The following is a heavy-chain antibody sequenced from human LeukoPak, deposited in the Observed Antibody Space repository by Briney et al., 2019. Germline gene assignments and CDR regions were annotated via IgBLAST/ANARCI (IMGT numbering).Heavy chain of an antibody. CDR3: AADTPWDLQFPPLDF. CDR2: IVVGSGNT. J-gene: IGHJ4*02. Sequence: ASVKVSCKASGFTFKRSTIQWVRQTRGQRLEWMGWIVVGSGNTHYAQKFQGRVTITRDMSTGTAYMDLSSLRSEDTAVYYCAADTPWDLQFPPLDFWGQGTLVTVSS. D-gene: IGHD1-26*01. CDR1: GFTFKRST. V-gene: IGHV1-58*02.